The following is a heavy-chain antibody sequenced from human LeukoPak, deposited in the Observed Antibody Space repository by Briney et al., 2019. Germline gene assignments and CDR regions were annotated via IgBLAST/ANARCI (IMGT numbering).Heavy chain of an antibody. CDR2: ISGSSSYI. J-gene: IGHJ4*02. Sequence: GGSLRLSCAASGFTFSSYGMNWVRQAPGKGLEWVASISGSSSYIYYADSLKGRFTISRDNAKNSMYLQMNSLRAEDTAVYYCARSPFYRGNSGGYWGQGTLVTVSS. CDR1: GFTFSSYG. V-gene: IGHV3-21*01. D-gene: IGHD4-23*01. CDR3: ARSPFYRGNSGGY.